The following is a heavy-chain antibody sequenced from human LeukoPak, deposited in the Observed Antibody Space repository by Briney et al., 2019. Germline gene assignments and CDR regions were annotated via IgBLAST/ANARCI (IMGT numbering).Heavy chain of an antibody. CDR2: IRDSGTT. CDR1: GGSITTGGLY. Sequence: SETLSLTCTVSGGSITTGGLYWSWIRQHPGKGLEWIGYIRDSGTTYYNPSLKSRVTISLGTSKNQFSLKLSSVTAADTAVYYCARQRVAAAGTLDYWGQGTLVTVSS. D-gene: IGHD6-13*01. J-gene: IGHJ4*02. V-gene: IGHV4-31*03. CDR3: ARQRVAAAGTLDY.